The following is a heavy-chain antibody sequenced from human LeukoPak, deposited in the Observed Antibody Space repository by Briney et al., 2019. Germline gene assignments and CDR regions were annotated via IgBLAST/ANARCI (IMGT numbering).Heavy chain of an antibody. CDR2: IYYSGST. J-gene: IGHJ4*02. Sequence: PSETLSLTCTVSGGSISSYYWSWLRQPPGKGLEWIGYIYYSGSTNYNPSLKSRVTISVDTSKNQFSLKLSSVTAADTAVYYCARDSGGVFDYWGQGTLVTVSS. D-gene: IGHD3-10*01. CDR3: ARDSGGVFDY. CDR1: GGSISSYY. V-gene: IGHV4-59*01.